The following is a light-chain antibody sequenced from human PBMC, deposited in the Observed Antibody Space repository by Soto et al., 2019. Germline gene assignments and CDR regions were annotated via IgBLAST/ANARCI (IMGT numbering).Light chain of an antibody. CDR2: EGS. J-gene: IGLJ3*02. V-gene: IGLV2-23*01. CDR1: SSDVGGYDL. CDR3: CAYVSSNTLL. Sequence: QSALTQPASVSGSPGQSITISCTGTSSDVGGYDLVSWYQQHPGKAPKLIIYEGSKRPSGIYNRFSGSKSGNTASLIISGLQGDDEGDYYCCAYVSSNTLLFGGGTKLTVL.